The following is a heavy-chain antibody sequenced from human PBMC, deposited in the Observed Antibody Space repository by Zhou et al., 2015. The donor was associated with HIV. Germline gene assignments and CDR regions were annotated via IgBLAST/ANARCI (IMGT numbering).Heavy chain of an antibody. Sequence: QVQLVQSGAEVKKPGSSVTVSCKASGGTFSSSVITWVRQAPGQGLEWMGDIIPTFGTPNYAQKFQGRVKIIADESTTTAYMELNSLRSEDTAVYFCARGFRGNVFSTGWFYLDFWGQGTLVTVSS. D-gene: IGHD6-19*01. J-gene: IGHJ4*02. V-gene: IGHV1-69*01. CDR3: ARGFRGNVFSTGWFYLDF. CDR2: IIPTFGTP. CDR1: GGTFSSSV.